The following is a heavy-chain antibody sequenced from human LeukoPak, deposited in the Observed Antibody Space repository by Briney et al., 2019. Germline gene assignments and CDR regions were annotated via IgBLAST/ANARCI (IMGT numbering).Heavy chain of an antibody. CDR3: ARGGGGYVYFDH. Sequence: GGSLRLSCAASGFTFSSYAMHWVRQAPGKGLEWAAVISYDGSNKYYADSVKGRFTISRDNSRNTLYLEMNGLEVEDAAVYYCARGGGGYVYFDHWGQGTLVTVAS. CDR2: ISYDGSNK. D-gene: IGHD5-12*01. CDR1: GFTFSSYA. V-gene: IGHV3-30-3*01. J-gene: IGHJ4*02.